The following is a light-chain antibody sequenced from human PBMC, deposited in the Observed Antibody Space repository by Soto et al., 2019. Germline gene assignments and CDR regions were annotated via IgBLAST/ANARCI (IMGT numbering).Light chain of an antibody. J-gene: IGLJ3*02. V-gene: IGLV1-40*01. CDR2: GNS. CDR3: QSYDSRLSWV. Sequence: QSVLTQPPSVSGAPGQRVTISCTGSSSNIGAGYDVHWYQQLPGTAPKLLIYGNSNRPSGVPDRFSGSKSGTSASLAITGLQAEDEAHYCCQSYDSRLSWVFGGG. CDR1: SSNIGAGYD.